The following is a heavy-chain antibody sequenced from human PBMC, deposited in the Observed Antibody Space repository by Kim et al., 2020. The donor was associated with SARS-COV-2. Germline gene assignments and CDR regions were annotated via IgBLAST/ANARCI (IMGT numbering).Heavy chain of an antibody. Sequence: FDGRQQYYADSVKGRFTIPRDNSRNTVSLQMNNLRPEDTAVYYCGKVLDHWGQGVRVTVSS. V-gene: IGHV3-30*18. CDR2: FDGRQQ. CDR3: GKVLDH. J-gene: IGHJ4*01.